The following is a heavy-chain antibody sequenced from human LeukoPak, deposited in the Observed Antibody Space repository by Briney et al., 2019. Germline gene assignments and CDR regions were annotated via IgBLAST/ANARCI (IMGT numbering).Heavy chain of an antibody. J-gene: IGHJ4*02. V-gene: IGHV1-18*01. CDR1: GYTFTSYG. CDR2: ISAYNGNT. D-gene: IGHD6-13*01. CDR3: EVAAGSPIDY. Sequence: ASVKVSCKASGYTFTSYGISWVRQAPGQGLEWMGWISAYNGNTNYAQKFQGRVTMTRNTSISTAYMELSSLRSEDTAVYYCEVAAGSPIDYWGQGTLVTVSS.